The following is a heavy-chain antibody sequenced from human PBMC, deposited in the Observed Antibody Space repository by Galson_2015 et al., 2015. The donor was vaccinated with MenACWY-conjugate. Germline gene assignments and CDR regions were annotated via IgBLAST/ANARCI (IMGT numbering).Heavy chain of an antibody. CDR1: GYTFTSYY. Sequence: SVKVSCKASGYTFTSYYMHWVRQAPGQGLEWMGIINPSGGSTSYAQKFQGRVTMTRDTSTSTVYMELSSLRSEDTTVYYCARDSVLLWFGELPLTLNWFDPWGQGTLVTVSS. CDR3: ARDSVLLWFGELPLTLNWFDP. CDR2: INPSGGST. V-gene: IGHV1-46*01. D-gene: IGHD3-10*01. J-gene: IGHJ5*02.